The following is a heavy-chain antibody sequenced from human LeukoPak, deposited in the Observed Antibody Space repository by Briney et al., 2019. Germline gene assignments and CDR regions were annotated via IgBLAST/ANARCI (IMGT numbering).Heavy chain of an antibody. V-gene: IGHV3-23*01. D-gene: IGHD5-18*01. CDR1: GFTFSSYA. CDR3: AKASDVDTAMAEDYYYMDV. J-gene: IGHJ6*03. CDR2: ISGSGGST. Sequence: PGGSLRLSCAASGFTFSSYAMSWVRQAPGKGLEWVSAISGSGGSTYYADSVKGRFTISRDNSKNTLYLQMNSLRAEDTAVYYCAKASDVDTAMAEDYYYMDVWGKGTTVTVSS.